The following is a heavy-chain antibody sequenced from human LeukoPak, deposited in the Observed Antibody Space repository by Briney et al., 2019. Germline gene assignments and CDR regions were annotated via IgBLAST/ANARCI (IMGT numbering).Heavy chain of an antibody. CDR3: ARDATEYGDSHFDW. CDR1: GFSFSSYG. D-gene: IGHD4-17*01. Sequence: PGGSLRLSCSASGFSFSSYGMHWVRQAPGKGLEWVAVIWHDGSHQYYADSEKGRFTISRDNSRNTVYLQMDRLRVEDTAVNYCARDATEYGDSHFDWWGQGTLVTVSS. CDR2: IWHDGSHQ. V-gene: IGHV3-33*01. J-gene: IGHJ4*02.